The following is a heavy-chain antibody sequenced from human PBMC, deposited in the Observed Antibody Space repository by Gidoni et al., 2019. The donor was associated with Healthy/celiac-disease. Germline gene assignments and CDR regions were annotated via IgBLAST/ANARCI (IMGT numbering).Heavy chain of an antibody. CDR1: GFTFSSYW. V-gene: IGHV3-7*03. CDR2: IKQDGSEK. J-gene: IGHJ2*01. D-gene: IGHD2-15*01. CDR3: ARGSDCSGGSCYRLYWYFDL. Sequence: EVQLVESGGGLVQPGGSLRLSCAASGFTFSSYWMSWVRQAPGKGLEWVANIKQDGSEKYYVDSVKGRFTISRDNAKNSLYLQMNSLRAEDTAVYYCARGSDCSGGSCYRLYWYFDLWGRGTLVTVSS.